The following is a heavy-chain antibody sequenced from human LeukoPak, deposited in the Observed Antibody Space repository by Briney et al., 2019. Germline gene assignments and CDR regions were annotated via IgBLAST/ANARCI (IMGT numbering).Heavy chain of an antibody. V-gene: IGHV1-2*02. J-gene: IGHJ4*02. Sequence: KPGGSLRLSCAASGFTFSSYAMHWVRQAPGQGLEWMGWINPNSGGTNYAQKFQGRVTMTRDTSISTAYMELSRLRSDDTAVYYCAREPGDYWGQGTLVTVSS. CDR1: GFTFSSYA. CDR2: INPNSGGT. CDR3: AREPGDY.